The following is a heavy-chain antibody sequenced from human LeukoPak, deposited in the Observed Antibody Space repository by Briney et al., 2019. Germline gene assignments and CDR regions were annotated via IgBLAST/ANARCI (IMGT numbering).Heavy chain of an antibody. CDR2: IYSSGST. J-gene: IGHJ2*01. CDR1: GGSISSYY. CDR3: ARDVRGDYGDTDWYFDL. D-gene: IGHD4-17*01. V-gene: IGHV4-59*01. Sequence: PSETLSLTCTVSGGSISSYYWSWVRQPPGKGLEWIGYIYSSGSTNYNPSLKSRVTISVDTSKDQFSLNLNSVTAADTAVYYCARDVRGDYGDTDWYFDLWGRGTLVTVSS.